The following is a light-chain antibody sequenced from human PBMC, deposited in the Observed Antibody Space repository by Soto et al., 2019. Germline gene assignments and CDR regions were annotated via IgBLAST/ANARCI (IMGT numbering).Light chain of an antibody. CDR2: GAS. J-gene: IGKJ1*01. Sequence: EIVLTQSPATLSLSPGERATLSCRASQSVSSSYLAWYQQKPGQAPRLLIYGASSRATGIPARFSGSGSGTDFTLTISSLEPEDFAVYYCQQYGSSPQTFGQGTKVDIK. V-gene: IGKV3-20*01. CDR3: QQYGSSPQT. CDR1: QSVSSSY.